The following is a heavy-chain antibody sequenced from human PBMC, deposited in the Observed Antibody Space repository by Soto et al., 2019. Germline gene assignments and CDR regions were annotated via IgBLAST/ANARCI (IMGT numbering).Heavy chain of an antibody. CDR3: ARDDYGDYYFDY. D-gene: IGHD4-17*01. V-gene: IGHV3-30-3*01. J-gene: IGHJ4*02. Sequence: QVQLVESGGGVVQPGRSLRLSCAASGFTFSSYAMHWVRQAPGKGLEWVAVISYDGSNKYYADSVKGRFTISRDNSKNPLYLQMNSLRAEDTAVYYCARDDYGDYYFDYGGQGTLVTVPS. CDR2: ISYDGSNK. CDR1: GFTFSSYA.